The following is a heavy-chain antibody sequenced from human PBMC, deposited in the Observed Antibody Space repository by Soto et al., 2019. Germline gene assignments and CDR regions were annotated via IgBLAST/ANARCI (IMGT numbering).Heavy chain of an antibody. CDR1: GGSFSSYY. J-gene: IGHJ5*02. D-gene: IGHD2-2*01. V-gene: IGHV4-4*07. Sequence: QVQLQESGPGLVKPSETLSLSCTVSGGSFSSYYCNWVRKSAGKGLEWIGPLYPTGSTTYNPSLTGRLTMSVDTSMYLFSLRLTSMTAADTAVYYCATGRSEIVPGALDTWGQGTLVTVSS. CDR3: ATGRSEIVPGALDT. CDR2: LYPTGST.